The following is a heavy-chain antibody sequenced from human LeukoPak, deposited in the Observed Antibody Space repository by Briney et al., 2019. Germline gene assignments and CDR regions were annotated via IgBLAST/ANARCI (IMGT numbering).Heavy chain of an antibody. D-gene: IGHD4-17*01. CDR2: ISDSGSTI. Sequence: GGSLRLSCAASGFTFSSYEMNWVRQAPGKGLEWISYISDSGSTIYYADSVKGRFTISRDNSKNTLYLQMNSLRAEDTAVYYCARGQGYGDSTLDYWGQGTLVTVSS. CDR3: ARGQGYGDSTLDY. CDR1: GFTFSSYE. J-gene: IGHJ4*02. V-gene: IGHV3-48*03.